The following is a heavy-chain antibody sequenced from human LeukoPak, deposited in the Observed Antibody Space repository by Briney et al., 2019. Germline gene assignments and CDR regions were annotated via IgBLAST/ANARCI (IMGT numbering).Heavy chain of an antibody. CDR3: VRGAGY. CDR1: GFTFSTYV. CDR2: ISSNGDNT. Sequence: GGSLRLSCSVSGFTFSTYVMHWVRQAPGKGLEYVSAISSNGDNTYYADSVKGRFTISRDNSKNTLYLQMSSLRADDTAVYYCVRGAGYWGRGTLVTVSS. V-gene: IGHV3-64D*06. J-gene: IGHJ4*02.